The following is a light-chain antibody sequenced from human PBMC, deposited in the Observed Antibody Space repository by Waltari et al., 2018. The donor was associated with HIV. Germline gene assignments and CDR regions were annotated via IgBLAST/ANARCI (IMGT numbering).Light chain of an antibody. CDR2: EVT. Sequence: QSALTPSASVSGSPGQSITLTCPATSSDVWSYTLFSWYQQHPGEVPKLLIYEVTKRPSGVSTRFSGSKSANTASLTISGLQAEDEADYYCCSYAGSGLVFGGGTKLTVL. CDR1: SSDVWSYTL. J-gene: IGLJ3*02. V-gene: IGLV2-23*02. CDR3: CSYAGSGLV.